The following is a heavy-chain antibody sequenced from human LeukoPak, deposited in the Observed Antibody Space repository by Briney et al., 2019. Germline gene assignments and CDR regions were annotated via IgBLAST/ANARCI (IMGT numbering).Heavy chain of an antibody. V-gene: IGHV4-59*01. CDR3: ARGVNSGYFDY. D-gene: IGHD1-26*01. CDR1: GGSISSYY. CDR2: IYYSGST. Sequence: SETLSLTCTVSGGSISSYYWSWIRQPPGKGLEWIGYIYYSGSTNYSPSLKSRVTISLDTSKNQFSLKLSSVTAADTAVYYCARGVNSGYFDYCGQGTLVTVSS. J-gene: IGHJ4*02.